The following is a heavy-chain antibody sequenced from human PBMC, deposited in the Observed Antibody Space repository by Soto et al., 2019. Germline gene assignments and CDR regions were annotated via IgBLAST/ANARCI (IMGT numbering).Heavy chain of an antibody. D-gene: IGHD5-12*01. V-gene: IGHV1-2*02. CDR3: ARHHGPTTSENWFDP. CDR2: INANSGGT. Sequence: ASVKVSCKASGYTFTDYYMHWVRQAPGQGLEWMGWINANSGGTNYPQKFQGRVTMTRDTSISTAYLELRSLRSDDTAVYYCARHHGPTTSENWFDPWGQGTLVTVSS. CDR1: GYTFTDYY. J-gene: IGHJ5*02.